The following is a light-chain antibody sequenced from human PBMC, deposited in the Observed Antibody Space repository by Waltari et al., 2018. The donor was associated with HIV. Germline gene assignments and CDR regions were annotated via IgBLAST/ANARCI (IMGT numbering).Light chain of an antibody. Sequence: QSVLTQPPSVSGAPGQRVTISCTGSSSNIGAGSDVHWYQQLPGTAPKLLIYYNNNRPSGVPYRFSGSKSGTSASLAITGLQAEDEADYYCQSYDSGLRVFGGGTKLTVL. J-gene: IGLJ3*02. V-gene: IGLV1-40*01. CDR2: YNN. CDR1: SSNIGAGSD. CDR3: QSYDSGLRV.